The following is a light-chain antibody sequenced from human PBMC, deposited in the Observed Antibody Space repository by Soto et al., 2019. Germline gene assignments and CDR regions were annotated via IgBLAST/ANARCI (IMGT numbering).Light chain of an antibody. CDR3: QQFNTYPT. Sequence: AIQLTQSPSSLSASVGDRVTITCRASQGISSALAWYQQKPGKAPKLLISHAYSLESGVPSRFSGSGSGTDFTLTISSLQPEDFATYHCQQFNTYPTFGGGTKVEIK. V-gene: IGKV1-13*02. J-gene: IGKJ4*01. CDR1: QGISSA. CDR2: HAY.